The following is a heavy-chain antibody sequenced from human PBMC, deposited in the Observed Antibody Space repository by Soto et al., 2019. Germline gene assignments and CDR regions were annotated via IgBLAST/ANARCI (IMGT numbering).Heavy chain of an antibody. Sequence: EVQLLESGGGLLQPGGSLRLSCAASGFTFNNYAMSWVRQAPGKGLEWVSAISPGGGNTYYADSVKGRFTISRDNSKSTLYLQINRLRAEDTAVYYCAKPHDYGDYLCWYFDLWGRGTLVTVSS. CDR3: AKPHDYGDYLCWYFDL. J-gene: IGHJ2*01. D-gene: IGHD4-17*01. CDR1: GFTFNNYA. V-gene: IGHV3-23*01. CDR2: ISPGGGNT.